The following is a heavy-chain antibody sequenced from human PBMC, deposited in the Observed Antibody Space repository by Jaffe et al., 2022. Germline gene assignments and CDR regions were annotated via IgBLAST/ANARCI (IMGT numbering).Heavy chain of an antibody. CDR1: GFTFSSYG. Sequence: QVQLVESGGGVVQPGGSLRLSCAASGFTFSSYGMHWVRQAPGKGLEWVAFIRYDGSNKYYADSVKGRFTISRDNSKNTLYLQMNSLRAEDTAVYYCAKDMSRYCSSTSCYPIGFDYWGQGTLVTVSS. CDR2: IRYDGSNK. D-gene: IGHD2-2*01. V-gene: IGHV3-30*02. CDR3: AKDMSRYCSSTSCYPIGFDY. J-gene: IGHJ4*02.